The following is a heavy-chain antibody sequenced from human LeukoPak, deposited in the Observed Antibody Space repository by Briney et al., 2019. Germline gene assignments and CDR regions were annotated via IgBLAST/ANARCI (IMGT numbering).Heavy chain of an antibody. CDR1: GGSISSGDYY. D-gene: IGHD3-3*01. V-gene: IGHV4-30-4*08. Sequence: SETLPLTCTVSGGSISSGDYYWSWIRQPPGKGLEWIGYIYYTGSTYYNPSLKSRVTISVDTSKNQFSLKLSSVTAADTAVYYCARSPYFWSGYRYYYYMDVWGKGTTVTVSS. CDR2: IYYTGST. CDR3: ARSPYFWSGYRYYYYMDV. J-gene: IGHJ6*03.